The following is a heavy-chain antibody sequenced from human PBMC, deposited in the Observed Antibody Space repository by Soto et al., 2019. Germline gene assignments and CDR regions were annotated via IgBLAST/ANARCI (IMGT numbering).Heavy chain of an antibody. CDR2: IYSGGST. D-gene: IGHD3-9*01. Sequence: LRLSCAASGFTVSSNYMSWVRQAPGKGLEWVSVIYSGGSTYYADSVKGRFTISRDNSKNTLYLQMNSLRAEDTAVYYCARELRYFDWFPRGAFDIWGQGTMVTVSS. CDR3: ARELRYFDWFPRGAFDI. V-gene: IGHV3-53*01. J-gene: IGHJ3*02. CDR1: GFTVSSNY.